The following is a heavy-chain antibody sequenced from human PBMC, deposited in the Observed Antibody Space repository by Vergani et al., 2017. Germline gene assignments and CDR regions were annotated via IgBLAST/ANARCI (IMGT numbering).Heavy chain of an antibody. Sequence: QVQLVQSGAEVKKPGASVKVSCKASGYTFTSSGISWVRQAPGQGLEWMGWIIAYNGNTNYAPKLHGRVTMTTDTSTSTAYMELRSLRSDDTAVYYCGILKHYSSSPALFDYWGQGTLVTVSS. CDR2: IIAYNGNT. D-gene: IGHD6-13*01. CDR3: GILKHYSSSPALFDY. V-gene: IGHV1-18*01. CDR1: GYTFTSSG. J-gene: IGHJ4*02.